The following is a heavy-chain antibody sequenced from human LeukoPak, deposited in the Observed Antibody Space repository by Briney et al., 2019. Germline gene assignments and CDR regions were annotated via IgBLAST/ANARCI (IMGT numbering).Heavy chain of an antibody. J-gene: IGHJ4*02. CDR2: IKHDGSDT. Sequence: PGGSLTLSCAASGFTFSSYWMSWVRQAPAKGLEWVANIKHDGSDTNYVDSVKGRFTISRDNAKHSLYLQVNSLRAEDTAMYYCARRIAATGMKYSDYWGQGTLVTVSS. CDR3: ARRIAATGMKYSDY. D-gene: IGHD6-13*01. V-gene: IGHV3-7*05. CDR1: GFTFSSYW.